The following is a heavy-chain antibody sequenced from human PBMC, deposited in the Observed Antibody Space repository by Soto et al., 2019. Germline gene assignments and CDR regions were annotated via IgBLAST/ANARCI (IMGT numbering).Heavy chain of an antibody. D-gene: IGHD2-21*01. CDR1: GFTFSDSA. J-gene: IGHJ4*02. CDR3: SRGMWGVVCTTEDY. CDR2: IRSKANSYAT. V-gene: IGHV3-73*01. Sequence: EVQLVESGGGLVQPGGSLKLSCAASGFTFSDSAMQWVRQASGKGLEWVGRIRSKANSYATVYAASVKGSFTISRDASKDTSDLQMNRLKAEEADWYYGSRGMWGVVCTTEDYWGQGTLVTVSS.